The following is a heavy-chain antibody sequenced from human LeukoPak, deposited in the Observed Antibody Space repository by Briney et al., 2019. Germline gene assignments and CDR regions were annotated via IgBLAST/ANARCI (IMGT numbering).Heavy chain of an antibody. Sequence: GGSLRLSCAASGFTVSSNYMSWVRQAPGKGLEWVSVIYSGGSTYYADSVEGRFTISRDNSKNTLYLQMNSLRAEDTAVYYCARTADSSGYYSWGQGTLVTVSS. CDR3: ARTADSSGYYS. V-gene: IGHV3-66*02. D-gene: IGHD3-22*01. CDR1: GFTVSSNY. CDR2: IYSGGST. J-gene: IGHJ4*02.